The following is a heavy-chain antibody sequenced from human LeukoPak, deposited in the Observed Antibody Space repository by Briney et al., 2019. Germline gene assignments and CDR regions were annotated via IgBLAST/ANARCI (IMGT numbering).Heavy chain of an antibody. Sequence: ASVKVSCKASGYTFNGYYMHWVRRAPGQGLEWMGWINPNRGGTNYAQKFQGRVTMTRDTSISTAYMELSRLRSDDTAVYYCARDSAPIDYYDSSGYYSDAFDIWGQGTMVTVSS. CDR1: GYTFNGYY. CDR3: ARDSAPIDYYDSSGYYSDAFDI. D-gene: IGHD3-22*01. CDR2: INPNRGGT. V-gene: IGHV1-2*02. J-gene: IGHJ3*02.